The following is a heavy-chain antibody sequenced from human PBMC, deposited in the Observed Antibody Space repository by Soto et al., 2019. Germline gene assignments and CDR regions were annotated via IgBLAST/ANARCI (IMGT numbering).Heavy chain of an antibody. J-gene: IGHJ4*02. CDR2: IYPGDSDT. CDR3: ASPPFDSSGWYHPAVY. V-gene: IGHV5-51*01. CDR1: GYSFTRYW. Sequence: EVQLVQSGAEVKKPGESLKISCKGSGYSFTRYWIGWVRQMPGKGLEWMGIIYPGDSDTRYSPSFQGQVTISADKSISTAYLQWSNLKASDTAMYYCASPPFDSSGWYHPAVYWGQGTLVTVSS. D-gene: IGHD6-19*01.